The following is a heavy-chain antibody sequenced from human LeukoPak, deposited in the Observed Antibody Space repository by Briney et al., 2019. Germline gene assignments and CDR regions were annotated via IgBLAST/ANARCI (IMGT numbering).Heavy chain of an antibody. D-gene: IGHD3-9*01. J-gene: IGHJ4*02. CDR3: AKWGDYDILTGYYVSDF. V-gene: IGHV3-23*01. CDR1: GFTFRNYA. Sequence: GGPLRLSCAASGFTFRNYAMSWVRQAPGKGLEWVSAITGSGDTTYYADSVKGRFTISRDNSKNTLYVEMNTLRAEDTAVYYCAKWGDYDILTGYYVSDFWGQGTLVTVSS. CDR2: ITGSGDTT.